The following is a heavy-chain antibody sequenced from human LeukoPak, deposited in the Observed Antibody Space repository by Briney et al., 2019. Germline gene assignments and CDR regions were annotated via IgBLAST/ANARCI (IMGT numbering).Heavy chain of an antibody. CDR3: AAGRFRGAHQYYFDY. CDR1: GFTFTSSA. V-gene: IGHV1-58*01. J-gene: IGHJ4*02. Sequence: SVKVSCKASGFTFTSSAVQWVRQARGQRLEWIGWIVVGSGNTNYAQKFQERVTITRDMSTSTAYMELSSLRSEDTAVYYCAAGRFRGAHQYYFDYWGQGTLVTVSS. CDR2: IVVGSGNT. D-gene: IGHD3-10*01.